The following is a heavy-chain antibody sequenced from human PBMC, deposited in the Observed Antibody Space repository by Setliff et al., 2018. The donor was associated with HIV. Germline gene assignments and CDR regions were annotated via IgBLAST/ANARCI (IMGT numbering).Heavy chain of an antibody. J-gene: IGHJ5*02. CDR2: IIPIFGTT. V-gene: IGHV1-69*05. D-gene: IGHD2-15*01. Sequence: VASVKVSCKASGGTFSSYAISWVRQAPGQGLEWMGGIIPIFGTTNYAQKFQGRVTITTDESTTTAYMELSSLRSEDTALYYCARVRYCSGGSCYGGEYWFDPWGQGTLVTVSS. CDR1: GGTFSSYA. CDR3: ARVRYCSGGSCYGGEYWFDP.